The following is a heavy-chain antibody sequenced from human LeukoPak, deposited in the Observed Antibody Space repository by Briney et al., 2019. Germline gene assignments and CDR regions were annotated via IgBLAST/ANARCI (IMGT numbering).Heavy chain of an antibody. Sequence: ASVTVSCKASGYTFTIYGISWVRQAPGQGLEWMGWISAYNGNTNYAQKLQGRVTMTTDTSTSTAYMELRSLRSDDTAVYYCARDDLGGTAYYDFWSGYYYYYGMDVWGQGTTVTVSS. CDR2: ISAYNGNT. D-gene: IGHD3-3*01. J-gene: IGHJ6*02. V-gene: IGHV1-18*01. CDR3: ARDDLGGTAYYDFWSGYYYYYGMDV. CDR1: GYTFTIYG.